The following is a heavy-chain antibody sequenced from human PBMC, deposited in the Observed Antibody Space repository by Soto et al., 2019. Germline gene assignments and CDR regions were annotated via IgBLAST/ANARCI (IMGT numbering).Heavy chain of an antibody. CDR1: GGTFSSYA. J-gene: IGHJ6*02. V-gene: IGHV1-69*19. CDR2: IIPIFGTA. D-gene: IGHD2-8*01. Sequence: QVQLVQSGAEVKKPGSSVQVSCKASGGTFSSYAISWVRQAPGQGLAWMGGIIPIFGTANYAKKFQGGVTITADESSGTAYMELCGLRYDDTAVDYWARYCTNGVCYRNRGSYYYYGMDVWGQGTTVTVSS. CDR3: ARYCTNGVCYRNRGSYYYYGMDV.